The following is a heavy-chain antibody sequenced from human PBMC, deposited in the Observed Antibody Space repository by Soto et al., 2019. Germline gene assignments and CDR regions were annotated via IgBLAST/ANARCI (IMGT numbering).Heavy chain of an antibody. CDR1: GGSISSHY. CDR3: ASSQGWFDP. J-gene: IGHJ5*02. V-gene: IGHV4-59*11. CDR2: IYYSGST. Sequence: PSETLSRTCTVSGGSISSHYWSWIRQPPGKGMEWIGYIYYSGSTNYNPALKSRVTISVDTSKNQFSLKLSSVTAADTAVYYCASSQGWFDPWGQGTLVTVSS.